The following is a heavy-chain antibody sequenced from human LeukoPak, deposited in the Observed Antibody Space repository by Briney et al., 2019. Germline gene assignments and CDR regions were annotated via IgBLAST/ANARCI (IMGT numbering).Heavy chain of an antibody. CDR2: IHYTGSS. V-gene: IGHV4-59*01. CDR3: AKGVTTFDY. D-gene: IGHD4-17*01. J-gene: IGHJ4*02. Sequence: SETLSLSCTVSSGSISSYYWNWIRQPPGKGLEWIGYIHYTGSSNYNPSLKSRVTISIDTSKNQFSLKLSSVTAADTAVYYCAKGVTTFDYWGQGTLVTVSS. CDR1: SGSISSYY.